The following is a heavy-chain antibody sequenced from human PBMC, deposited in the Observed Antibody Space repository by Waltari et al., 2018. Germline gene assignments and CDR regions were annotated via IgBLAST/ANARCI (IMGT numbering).Heavy chain of an antibody. Sequence: HVQLQQWGAGLLKPSETLSLTCAVYGGSFSGYYWSWIRQPPGKGLEWIGEINHRGSPNYNPSHKGPVTISVDTSKNQFPLKLSSVTAADTAVYYCARGDIAARVHWGQGTLVTVSS. J-gene: IGHJ4*02. D-gene: IGHD6-6*01. CDR3: ARGDIAARVH. CDR1: GGSFSGYY. CDR2: INHRGSP. V-gene: IGHV4-34*01.